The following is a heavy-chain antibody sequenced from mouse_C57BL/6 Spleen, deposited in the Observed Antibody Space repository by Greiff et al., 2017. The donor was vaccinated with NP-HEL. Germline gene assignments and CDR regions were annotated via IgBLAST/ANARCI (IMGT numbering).Heavy chain of an antibody. CDR2: ISYDGSN. J-gene: IGHJ3*01. V-gene: IGHV3-6*01. CDR1: GYSITSGYY. CDR3: ARTLYYGSSSWFAY. Sequence: EVKLQESGPGLVKPSQSLSLTCSVTGYSITSGYYWNWIRQFPGNKLEWMGYISYDGSNNYNPSLKNRISITRDTSKNQFFLKLNSVTTEDTATYYCARTLYYGSSSWFAYWGQGTLVTVSA. D-gene: IGHD1-1*01.